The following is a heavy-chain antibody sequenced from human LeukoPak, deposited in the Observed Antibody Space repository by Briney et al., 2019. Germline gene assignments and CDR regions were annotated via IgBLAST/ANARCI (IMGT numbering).Heavy chain of an antibody. CDR3: ATDLMVVTVYGSNY. CDR2: FDPEDGET. CDR1: GYTLTELS. Sequence: GASVKVSCKVSGYTLTELSMHWVRQAPGKGLEWMGGFDPEDGETIYAQKFQGRVTMTEDTSTDTAYMELSSLRSEDTAVYYCATDLMVVTVYGSNYWGQGTLVTVSS. D-gene: IGHD4-23*01. J-gene: IGHJ4*02. V-gene: IGHV1-24*01.